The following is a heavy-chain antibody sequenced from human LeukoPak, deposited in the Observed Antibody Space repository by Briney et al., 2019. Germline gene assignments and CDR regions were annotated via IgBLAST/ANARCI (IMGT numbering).Heavy chain of an antibody. J-gene: IGHJ6*02. CDR2: ISSSSSYI. CDR3: ARAWCSSTSCYNYYYYGMDV. V-gene: IGHV3-21*01. CDR1: GFTFGSYS. Sequence: GGSLRLSCAASGFTFGSYSMNWVRQAPGKGLEWVSSISSSSSYIYYADSVKGRFTISRDNAKNSLYLQMNSLRAEDTAVYYCARAWCSSTSCYNYYYYGMDVWGQGTTVTVSS. D-gene: IGHD2-2*02.